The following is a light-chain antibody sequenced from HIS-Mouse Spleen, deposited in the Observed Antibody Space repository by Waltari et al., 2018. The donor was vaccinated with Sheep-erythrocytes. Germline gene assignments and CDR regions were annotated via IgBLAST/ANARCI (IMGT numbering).Light chain of an antibody. Sequence: QSALPQPASVSGSPGQSITIPCPGTSRVVWRYNLVSWYQQHPGKPPKLMIYEGSKRPSGVSNRFSGSKSGNTASLTISGLQAEDEADYYCCSYAGSSTPWVFGGGTKLTVL. V-gene: IGLV2-23*01. CDR3: CSYAGSSTPWV. CDR1: SRVVWRYNL. CDR2: EGS. J-gene: IGLJ3*02.